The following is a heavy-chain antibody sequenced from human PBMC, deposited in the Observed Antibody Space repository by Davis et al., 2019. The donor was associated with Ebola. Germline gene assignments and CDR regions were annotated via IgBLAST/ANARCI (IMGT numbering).Heavy chain of an antibody. V-gene: IGHV3-9*01. Sequence: PGGSLRLSCAASGFIFDDYAMHWVRQAPGKGLEWVSGISWNSGSTGYADSVKGRFTISRDNAKNSLYLQMNSLRAEDTALYYCAKDGAPQGFDYWGQGTLVTVSS. J-gene: IGHJ4*02. CDR1: GFIFDDYA. CDR3: AKDGAPQGFDY. CDR2: ISWNSGST.